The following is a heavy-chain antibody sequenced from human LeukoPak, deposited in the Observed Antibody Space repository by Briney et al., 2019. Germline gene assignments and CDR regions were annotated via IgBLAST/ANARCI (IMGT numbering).Heavy chain of an antibody. CDR3: ARDEGVAARLGAFDI. J-gene: IGHJ3*02. V-gene: IGHV4-61*02. CDR1: GGSISSGSYY. Sequence: SETLSLTCTVSGGSISSGSYYWSWIRQPAGKGLEWIGRIYTSGSTNYNPSLKSRVTISVDTSKNQFSLKLSSVTAADTAVYYCARDEGVAARLGAFDIWGQGTMVTVSS. D-gene: IGHD6-6*01. CDR2: IYTSGST.